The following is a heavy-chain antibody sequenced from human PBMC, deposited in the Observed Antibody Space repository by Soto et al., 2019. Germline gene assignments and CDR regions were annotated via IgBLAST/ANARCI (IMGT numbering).Heavy chain of an antibody. CDR3: AKADGEQWLIPHLDN. J-gene: IGHJ4*02. V-gene: IGHV3-21*04. D-gene: IGHD6-19*01. CDR2: ISSSYYI. Sequence: EVQLVESGGGLVKPGGSLRLSCAASGFTFSSYTMKWVRQAPGKGLEWVASISSSYYIKYADSVKGRFTLARDDSKNTLSLHLNSLRFEDTARYFCAKADGEQWLIPHLDNWGQGTLVTVS. CDR1: GFTFSSYT.